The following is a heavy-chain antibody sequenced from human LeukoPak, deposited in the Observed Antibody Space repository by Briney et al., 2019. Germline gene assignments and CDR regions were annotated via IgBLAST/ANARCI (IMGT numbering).Heavy chain of an antibody. J-gene: IGHJ5*02. V-gene: IGHV1-69*04. D-gene: IGHD2-2*01. Sequence: SVNVSCKASGGTFSSYAISWVRQAPGQGLEWMGRIIPILGIANYAQKFQGRVTITADKSTSTAYMELSSLRSEDTAVYYCARDPLPYCSSASCAPWGQGTLVTVSS. CDR1: GGTFSSYA. CDR2: IIPILGIA. CDR3: ARDPLPYCSSASCAP.